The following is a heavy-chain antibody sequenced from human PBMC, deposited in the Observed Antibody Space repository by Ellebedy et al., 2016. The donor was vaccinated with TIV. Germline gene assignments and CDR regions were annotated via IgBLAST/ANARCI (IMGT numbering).Heavy chain of an antibody. V-gene: IGHV4-31*03. J-gene: IGHJ6*02. CDR2: IYYSGST. Sequence: SETLSLTXTVSGGSISSGGYYWSWIRQHPGKGLEWIGYIYYSGSTYYNPSLKSRVTISVDTSKNQFSLKLSSVTAADTAVYYCARKVDYYYGMDVWGQGTTVTVSS. CDR3: ARKVDYYYGMDV. CDR1: GGSISSGGYY.